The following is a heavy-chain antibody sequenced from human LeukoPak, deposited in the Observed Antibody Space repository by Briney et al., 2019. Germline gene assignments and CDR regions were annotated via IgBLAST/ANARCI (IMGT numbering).Heavy chain of an antibody. CDR2: VSYDGSDK. CDR1: GFTFSSYG. CDR3: ARDTSYRYTSSLSYYYTMDV. J-gene: IGHJ6*02. V-gene: IGHV3-30*03. Sequence: PGGSLRLSCEASGFTFSSYGIHWVRQAPDKGLEWVAVVSYDGSDKYYADSVKGRFTISRDNSKNTLYLQMNSLRPEDTAVYFCARDTSYRYTSSLSYYYTMDVWGQGTTVTVSS. D-gene: IGHD6-13*01.